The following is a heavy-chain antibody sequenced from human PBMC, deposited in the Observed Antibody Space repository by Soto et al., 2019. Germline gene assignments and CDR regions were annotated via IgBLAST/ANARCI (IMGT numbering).Heavy chain of an antibody. J-gene: IGHJ4*02. CDR1: GFTFSTYA. CDR3: AKGGYNYGFLFDC. CDR2: IDNSGGIT. D-gene: IGHD5-18*01. Sequence: EVQLLESGGGLVQPGGSLRLSCAASGFTFSTYAMSWVRQAPGKGLEWVSTIDNSGGITYYADSVKGRFTISRDNSKKTLDLEMNSRRAEDTAVYYSAKGGYNYGFLFDCWGQGTLVTVSS. V-gene: IGHV3-23*05.